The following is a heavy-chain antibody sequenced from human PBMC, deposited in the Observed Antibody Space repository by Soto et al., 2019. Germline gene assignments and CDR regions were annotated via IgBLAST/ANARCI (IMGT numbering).Heavy chain of an antibody. CDR2: ISGSGGST. D-gene: IGHD3-3*01. Sequence: VGSLRLSCAASGFTFSSYAMSWVRQAPGKGLEWVSAISGSGGSTYYADSVKGRFTISRDNSKNTLYLQMNSLRAEDTAVYYCAPSPFLEWLRFDYWGQGTVVPVSA. J-gene: IGHJ4*02. V-gene: IGHV3-23*01. CDR1: GFTFSSYA. CDR3: APSPFLEWLRFDY.